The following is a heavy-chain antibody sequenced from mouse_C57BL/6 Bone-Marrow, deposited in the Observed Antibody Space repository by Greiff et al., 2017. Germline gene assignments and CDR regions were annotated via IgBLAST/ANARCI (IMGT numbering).Heavy chain of an antibody. CDR2: IDPETGGT. J-gene: IGHJ4*01. CDR1: GYTFTDYE. Sequence: VKLMESGAELVRPGASVTLSCKASGYTFTDYEMHWVKQTPVHGLEWIGAIDPETGGTAYNQKFKGKAILTADKSSSTAYMELRSLTSEDSAVYYCTRDYWGQGTSGTVSS. V-gene: IGHV1-15*01. CDR3: TRDY.